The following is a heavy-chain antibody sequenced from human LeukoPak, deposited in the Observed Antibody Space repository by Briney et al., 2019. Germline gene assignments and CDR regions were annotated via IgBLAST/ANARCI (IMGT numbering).Heavy chain of an antibody. CDR2: ISSSGSTI. Sequence: GGSLRLSCAASGFTFSDYYMSWIRQAPGKGLEWVSYISSSGSTIYYADSVKGRFTISRDNAKNSLYLQMNSLRAEDTAVYYCASFERWLHQLFDYWGQGTLVTVSS. CDR3: ASFERWLHQLFDY. CDR1: GFTFSDYY. J-gene: IGHJ4*02. V-gene: IGHV3-11*01. D-gene: IGHD5-24*01.